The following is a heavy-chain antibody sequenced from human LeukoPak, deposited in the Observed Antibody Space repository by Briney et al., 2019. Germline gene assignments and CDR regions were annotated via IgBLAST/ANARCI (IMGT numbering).Heavy chain of an antibody. CDR3: AVLRYFDWYDYFDY. CDR2: IIPIFGTA. Sequence: ASVKVSCKASGGTLSSYAISWVRQAPGQGLEWMGGIIPIFGTANYAQKFQGRVTITADESTSTAYMELSSLRSEDTAVYYCAVLRYFDWYDYFDYWGQGTLVTVSS. J-gene: IGHJ4*02. D-gene: IGHD3-9*01. CDR1: GGTLSSYA. V-gene: IGHV1-69*01.